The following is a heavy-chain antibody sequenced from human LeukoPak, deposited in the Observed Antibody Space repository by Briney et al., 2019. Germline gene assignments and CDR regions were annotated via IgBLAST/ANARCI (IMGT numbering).Heavy chain of an antibody. V-gene: IGHV3-13*01. CDR1: GFTFDDYA. D-gene: IGHD3-22*01. Sequence: GRSLRLSCAASGFTFDDYAMHWVRQATGKGLEWVSAIGTAGDTHYPGSVKGRFTVSRENAKNSLYLQMNSLRAEDTAVYYCARGSYYDSSGVFDYWGQGTLVTVSS. CDR3: ARGSYYDSSGVFDY. CDR2: IGTAGDT. J-gene: IGHJ4*02.